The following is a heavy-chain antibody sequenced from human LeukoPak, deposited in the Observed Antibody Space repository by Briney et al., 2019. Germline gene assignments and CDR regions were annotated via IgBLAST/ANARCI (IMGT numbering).Heavy chain of an antibody. CDR1: GASIRSSGYY. CDR3: ARANYYDSTGHLPVVYPSDF. D-gene: IGHD3-22*01. J-gene: IGHJ4*02. Sequence: SETLSLTCTVSGASIRSSGYYWSWIRQDPAKGLEWIGYIYHSGNTYYNPSLKSRVTISLDTSKNQFSLKLRSATAADTAVYYCARANYYDSTGHLPVVYPSDFWGQGTLVTVSS. CDR2: IYHSGNT. V-gene: IGHV4-31*03.